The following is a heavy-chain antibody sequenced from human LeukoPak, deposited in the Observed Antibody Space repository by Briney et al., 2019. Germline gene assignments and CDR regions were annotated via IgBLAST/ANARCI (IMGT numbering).Heavy chain of an antibody. CDR3: ASGPSYPITPEDTTLGAFDI. V-gene: IGHV4-30-4*01. D-gene: IGHD1-14*01. CDR1: GGSISSGDYY. Sequence: SQTLSLTCTVSGGSISSGDYYWSWIRQPPGKGLEWIGYIYYSGSTYYNPSLKSRVTISVDTSKNQFSLKLSSVTAADTAVYYCASGPSYPITPEDTTLGAFDIWGQGTMVTVSS. J-gene: IGHJ3*02. CDR2: IYYSGST.